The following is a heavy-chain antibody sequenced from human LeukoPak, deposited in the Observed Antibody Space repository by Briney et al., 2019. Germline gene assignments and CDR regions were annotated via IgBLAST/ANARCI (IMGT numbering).Heavy chain of an antibody. CDR3: ARDLGDGGSGSFDY. CDR1: GGSISSSSYY. D-gene: IGHD3-10*01. Sequence: SETLSLTCTVSGGSISSSSYYWGWIRQPPGKGLEWIGSIYYSGSTYYNPSLKSRVTISVDTSKNQFSLKLSSVTAADTAVYYCARDLGDGGSGSFDYWGQGTLVTVSS. J-gene: IGHJ4*02. V-gene: IGHV4-39*07. CDR2: IYYSGST.